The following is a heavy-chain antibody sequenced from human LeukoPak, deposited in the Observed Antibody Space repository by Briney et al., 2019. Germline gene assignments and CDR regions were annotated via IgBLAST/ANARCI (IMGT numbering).Heavy chain of an antibody. CDR2: ISIDGSST. J-gene: IGHJ6*02. CDR1: GFTFSSYS. CDR3: ARDSHYGMDV. Sequence: PGGSLRLSCAASGFTFSSYSMNWVRQAPGKGLVWVSRISIDGSSTSYADSVKGRFTISRDNAKNTLYLQMNSLRAEDTAVYYCARDSHYGMDVWGQGTTVTVSS. V-gene: IGHV3-74*01.